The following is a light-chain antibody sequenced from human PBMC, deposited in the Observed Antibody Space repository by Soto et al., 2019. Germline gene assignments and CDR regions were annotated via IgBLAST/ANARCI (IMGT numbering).Light chain of an antibody. J-gene: IGKJ1*01. V-gene: IGKV1-5*03. CDR3: QHYNTYPWT. CDR1: QSISSW. CDR2: KAS. Sequence: DIQMTQSPSTLSASVGDRVTITCRASQSISSWVAWYQQKPGKGPKLLIYKASHLDSGVPSRFSGSGSGTEFTLTISSLQPGDFATYYCQHYNTYPWTFGHGTKVDIK.